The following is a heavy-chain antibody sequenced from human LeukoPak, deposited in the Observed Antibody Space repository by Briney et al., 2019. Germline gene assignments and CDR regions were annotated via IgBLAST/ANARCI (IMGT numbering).Heavy chain of an antibody. V-gene: IGHV3-30*04. CDR1: GFTFSSYA. Sequence: TGGSLRLSCAASGFTFSSYAMHWVRQAPGKGLEWVAVISYDGSNKYYADSVKGRFTISRDNSKNTLYLQTNSLRAEDTAVYYCARGAVAGLWGQGNPGHRLL. CDR3: ARGAVAGL. J-gene: IGHJ4*02. CDR2: ISYDGSNK. D-gene: IGHD6-19*01.